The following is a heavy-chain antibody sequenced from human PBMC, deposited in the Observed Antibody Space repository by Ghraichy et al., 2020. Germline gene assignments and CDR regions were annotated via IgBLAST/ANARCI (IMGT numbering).Heavy chain of an antibody. CDR2: INHSGST. CDR3: ARGRSTMVRGVIPTFHYYYMDV. Sequence: SQTLSLTCAVYGGSFSGYYWSWIRQPPGKGLEWIGEINHSGSTNYNPSLKSRVTISVDTSKNQFSLKLSSVTAADTAVYYCARGRSTMVRGVIPTFHYYYMDVWGKGTTVTVSS. V-gene: IGHV4-34*01. CDR1: GGSFSGYY. J-gene: IGHJ6*03. D-gene: IGHD3-10*01.